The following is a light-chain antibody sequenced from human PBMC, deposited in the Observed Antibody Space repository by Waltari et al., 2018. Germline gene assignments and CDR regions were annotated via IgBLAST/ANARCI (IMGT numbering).Light chain of an antibody. J-gene: IGKJ1*01. CDR2: SAS. CDR3: QQRSSWPRT. CDR1: QNVSYS. Sequence: EIVFTQSPATLSLSPGERATLSCRASQNVSYSLAWYQQKPGQTPRLLIYSASNRATGIPARFSGSGSGSDFTLTISSLEPEDFAVYYCQQRSSWPRTFGQGTKVEIK. V-gene: IGKV3-11*01.